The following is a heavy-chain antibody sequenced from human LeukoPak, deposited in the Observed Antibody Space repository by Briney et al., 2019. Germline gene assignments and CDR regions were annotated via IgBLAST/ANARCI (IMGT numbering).Heavy chain of an antibody. CDR1: GVTVSSTY. J-gene: IGHJ3*02. CDR3: ARDKAAAAIDAFDI. V-gene: IGHV3-48*01. Sequence: GGSLRLSCTASGVTVSSTYMSWVRQAPGKGLEWVSYISSSSSTIYYADSVKGRFTISRDNAKNSLYLQMNSLRAEDTAVYYCARDKAAAAIDAFDIWGQGTMVTVSS. CDR2: ISSSSSTI. D-gene: IGHD6-13*01.